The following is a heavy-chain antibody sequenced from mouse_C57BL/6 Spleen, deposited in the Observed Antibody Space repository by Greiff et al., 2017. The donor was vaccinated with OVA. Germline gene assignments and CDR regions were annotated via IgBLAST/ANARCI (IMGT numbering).Heavy chain of an antibody. CDR3: ARGGNSYAMDY. Sequence: QVQLKESGAELARPGASVKLSCKASGYTFTSYGISWVKQRTGQGLEWIGEIYPRSGNTYYNEKFKGKATLTADKSSSTAYMELRSLTSEDSAVYFCARGGNSYAMDYWGQGTSVTVSS. D-gene: IGHD2-1*01. V-gene: IGHV1-81*01. CDR2: IYPRSGNT. CDR1: GYTFTSYG. J-gene: IGHJ4*01.